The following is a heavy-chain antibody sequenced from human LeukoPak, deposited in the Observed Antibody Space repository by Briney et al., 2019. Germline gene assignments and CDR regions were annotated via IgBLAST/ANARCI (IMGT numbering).Heavy chain of an antibody. CDR3: ARGGFESPSGSYYDY. CDR2: INHSGST. CDR1: GGSFSGYY. Sequence: PSETLSLTCAVYGGSFSGYYWSWIRQPPGKGLEWIGEINHSGSTNYNPSLESRVTISVDTSKNQFSLKVRSVTAADTAVYYCARGGFESPSGSYYDYWGQGTLVTVSS. J-gene: IGHJ4*02. D-gene: IGHD3-10*01. V-gene: IGHV4-34*01.